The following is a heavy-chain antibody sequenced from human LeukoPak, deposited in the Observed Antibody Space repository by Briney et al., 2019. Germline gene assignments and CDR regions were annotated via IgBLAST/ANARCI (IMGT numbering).Heavy chain of an antibody. V-gene: IGHV4-4*07. CDR2: FYGSGTT. Sequence: SETLSLTCTVPGGSISSYYWSWIRQPAGKGLEWFGRFYGSGTTNYNPSLKSRVTTSVDTSKNQFSLKLSSVTAADTAVYYCARPQVPVLLWFGEVSPSAFDIWGQGTTVTVSS. CDR1: GGSISSYY. D-gene: IGHD3-10*01. CDR3: ARPQVPVLLWFGEVSPSAFDI. J-gene: IGHJ3*02.